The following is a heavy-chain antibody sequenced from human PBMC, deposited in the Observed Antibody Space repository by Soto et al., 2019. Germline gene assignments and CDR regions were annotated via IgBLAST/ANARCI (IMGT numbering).Heavy chain of an antibody. V-gene: IGHV4-59*01. J-gene: IGHJ4*02. CDR1: GGSISSYY. CDR2: IYYSGST. CDR3: ARGRFLEWLLQRYYFDY. Sequence: SETLSLTCSVSGGSISSYYWSWIRQPPGKGLEWIGYIYYSGSTNYNPSLKSRVTISVDTSKNQFSLKLSSVTAADTAVYYCARGRFLEWLLQRYYFDYWGQGTPVTVYS. D-gene: IGHD3-3*01.